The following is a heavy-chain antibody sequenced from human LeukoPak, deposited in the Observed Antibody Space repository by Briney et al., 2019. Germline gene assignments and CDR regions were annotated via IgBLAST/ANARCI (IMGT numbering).Heavy chain of an antibody. CDR2: IYYSGST. J-gene: IGHJ3*02. CDR3: ARGYGDSDAFDI. D-gene: IGHD4-17*01. CDR1: GGSISSGGYY. V-gene: IGHV4-31*03. Sequence: SETLSLTCTVSGGSISSGGYYWSWIRQHPGKGLEWIGYIYYSGSTYYNPSLKSRVTISVDTSKNQFSLKLSSVTAADTAVYYCARGYGDSDAFDIWGQGTMVTVSS.